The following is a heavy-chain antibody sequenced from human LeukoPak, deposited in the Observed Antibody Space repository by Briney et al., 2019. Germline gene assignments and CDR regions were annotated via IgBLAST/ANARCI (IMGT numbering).Heavy chain of an antibody. J-gene: IGHJ3*02. CDR2: FDPEDGET. CDR1: GYTLTELS. D-gene: IGHD5-18*01. CDR3: AREGPPNTAMVFGVAFDI. Sequence: ASVKVSCKVSGYTLTELSMHWVRQAPGKGLEWMGGFDPEDGETIYAQKFQGRVTMTEDTSTDTAYMELSSLRSDDTAVYYCAREGPPNTAMVFGVAFDIWGQGTMVTVSS. V-gene: IGHV1-24*01.